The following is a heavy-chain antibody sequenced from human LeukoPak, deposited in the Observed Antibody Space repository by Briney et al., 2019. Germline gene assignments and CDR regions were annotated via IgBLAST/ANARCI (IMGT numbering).Heavy chain of an antibody. J-gene: IGHJ5*02. CDR2: IIPIFGIA. CDR3: ARDRGSYANWFDP. V-gene: IGHV1-69*04. Sequence: SVKVSFKASGGTFSSYAICWVRQAPGQGLEWVGRIIPIFGIANNAQKFQGRVTITADKSTSTAYMELSSLRSEDTAVYCCARDRGSYANWFDPWGQGTLVTVSS. CDR1: GGTFSSYA. D-gene: IGHD1-26*01.